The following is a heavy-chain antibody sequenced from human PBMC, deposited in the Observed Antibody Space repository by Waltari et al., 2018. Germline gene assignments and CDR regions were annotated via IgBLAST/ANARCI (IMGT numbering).Heavy chain of an antibody. CDR2: IYMGGRT. J-gene: IGHJ4*02. Sequence: EVQLVESGGGLIQPGGSLRLSCAASGFTVSSNYLSWVRQAPGKGREWVSGIYMGGRTYYEESVKGRFTISRDKSKNKRYLQMKSLRAEDTAVYYCAREVRGTAAAGYFDYWGQGTLVTVSS. V-gene: IGHV3-53*01. CDR1: GFTVSSNY. D-gene: IGHD6-13*01. CDR3: AREVRGTAAAGYFDY.